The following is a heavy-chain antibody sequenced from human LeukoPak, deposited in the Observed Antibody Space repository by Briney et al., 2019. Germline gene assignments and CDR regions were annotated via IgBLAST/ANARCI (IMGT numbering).Heavy chain of an antibody. CDR2: IYYSGST. J-gene: IGHJ5*02. D-gene: IGHD5-18*01. CDR1: GGSIRSSDDY. V-gene: IGHV4-39*01. Sequence: SETLSLTCTVSGGSIRSSDDYWGWVRQPPGKGLEWIGNIYYSGSTYSSPSLKSRVTISSDTSKNQFSLKLTSVTAADTAVYYCARVGYAYGPVGDWFDPWGQGALVTVSS. CDR3: ARVGYAYGPVGDWFDP.